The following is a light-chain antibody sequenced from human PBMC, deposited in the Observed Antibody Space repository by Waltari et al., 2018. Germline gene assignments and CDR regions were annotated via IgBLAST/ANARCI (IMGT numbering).Light chain of an antibody. Sequence: QSALTQPASLSGSPGQSITISCTGTSGDVGFYNYVSWYQQHPGKAPRLIIYDVSERPSGVSKRFSGSNSGNTASLTISGLQAEDEADYYCNSYTGSSSWVFGGGTKLTVL. CDR3: NSYTGSSSWV. J-gene: IGLJ3*02. CDR1: SGDVGFYNY. V-gene: IGLV2-14*03. CDR2: DVS.